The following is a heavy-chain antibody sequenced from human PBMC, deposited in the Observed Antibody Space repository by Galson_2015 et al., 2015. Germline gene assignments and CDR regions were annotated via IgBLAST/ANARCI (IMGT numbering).Heavy chain of an antibody. D-gene: IGHD2-2*01. Sequence: ETLSLTCAVSGGSISSSNWWSWVRQPPGKGLEWIGEIYHSGSTNYNPSLKSRVTISVDKSKNQFSLKLSSVTAADTAVYYCARLLVVSVPAAIEGIYYYYYMDVWGKGTTVTVSS. CDR2: IYHSGST. J-gene: IGHJ6*03. CDR3: ARLLVVSVPAAIEGIYYYYYMDV. CDR1: GGSISSSNW. V-gene: IGHV4-4*02.